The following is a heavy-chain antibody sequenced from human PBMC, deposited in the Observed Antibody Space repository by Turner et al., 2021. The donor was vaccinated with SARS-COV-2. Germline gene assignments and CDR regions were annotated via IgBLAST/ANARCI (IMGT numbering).Heavy chain of an antibody. D-gene: IGHD1-26*01. CDR2: ISYDGNNK. Sequence: VQLVESGGGVVQPGGSLRLSCTASGFTFSSYGLHWVRQAPGKGLEWVAVISYDGNNKYYADSVRGRFTISRDNSKNTVYLQMNSLRAEDTAVYYCARIRGGSYHGPFDYWGQGTLVTVSS. V-gene: IGHV3-30*04. CDR1: GFTFSSYG. J-gene: IGHJ4*02. CDR3: ARIRGGSYHGPFDY.